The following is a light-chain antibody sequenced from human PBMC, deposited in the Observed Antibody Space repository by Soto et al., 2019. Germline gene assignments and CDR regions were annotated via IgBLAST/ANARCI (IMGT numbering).Light chain of an antibody. J-gene: IGKJ1*01. V-gene: IGKV1-5*03. CDR1: QTIRSW. Sequence: DIQMTQSPSTLSGSEGDRVTITCRASQTIRSWLAWYQQKPGKAPKLLIYKASTLKSGVPSRFSGSGSGTEFTLTISSLQPDDFATYYCQHYNSYSEAFGQGTKVDIK. CDR3: QHYNSYSEA. CDR2: KAS.